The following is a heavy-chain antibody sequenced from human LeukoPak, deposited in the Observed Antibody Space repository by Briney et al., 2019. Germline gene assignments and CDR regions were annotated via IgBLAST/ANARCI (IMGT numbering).Heavy chain of an antibody. CDR2: IFYSGST. J-gene: IGHJ3*02. CDR1: GDSVSSGTYY. D-gene: IGHD2-2*01. Sequence: SETLSLTCTVSGDSVSSGTYYWSWLRQPPGKGLEWIGYIFYSGSTNYNPSLKSRVTISVDTSKNQFSLKLSSVTAADTAVYYCARVIGYCSSTSCLALHAFDIWGQGTMVTVSS. CDR3: ARVIGYCSSTSCLALHAFDI. V-gene: IGHV4-61*01.